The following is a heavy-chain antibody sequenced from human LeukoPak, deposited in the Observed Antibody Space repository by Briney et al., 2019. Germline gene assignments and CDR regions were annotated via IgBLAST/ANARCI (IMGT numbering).Heavy chain of an antibody. Sequence: SETLSLTCTVSGGSISSSSYYWGWIRQPPGKGLEWIGSIYYSGSTYYNPSLKSRVTISVDTSKNQFSLKLSSVTAADTAVYYCARQTDCSSTSWLMGYYYYGMDVWGQGTTVTVSS. CDR1: GGSISSSSYY. V-gene: IGHV4-39*01. D-gene: IGHD2-2*01. J-gene: IGHJ6*02. CDR2: IYYSGST. CDR3: ARQTDCSSTSWLMGYYYYGMDV.